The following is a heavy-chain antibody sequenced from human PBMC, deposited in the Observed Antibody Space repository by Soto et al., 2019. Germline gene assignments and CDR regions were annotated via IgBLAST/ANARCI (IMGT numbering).Heavy chain of an antibody. CDR3: LPQSRSSGWKNWFDP. J-gene: IGHJ5*02. D-gene: IGHD6-19*01. CDR2: IKQDGSEK. V-gene: IGHV3-7*01. CDR1: GFTFSSYW. Sequence: GGSLRLSCAASGFTFSSYWMSWVRQAPGKGLEWVANIKQDGSEKYYVDSVKGRFTISRDNAKNSLYLQMNSLRAEDTAVYYCLPQSRSSGWKNWFDPWGQGTLVTVSS.